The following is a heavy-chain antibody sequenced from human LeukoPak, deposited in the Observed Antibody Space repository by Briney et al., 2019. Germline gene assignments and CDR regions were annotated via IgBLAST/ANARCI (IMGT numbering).Heavy chain of an antibody. CDR3: ARDLRCYYDSSGYYFDY. CDR1: GFTFSNYW. J-gene: IGHJ4*02. CDR2: INNDGSST. Sequence: PGGSLRLSCAASGFTFSNYWMHWVRQAPGKGLVWVSRINNDGSSTIYADSVKGRFTISIDNAKNTLYLQMNSLRAEDTAVYYCARDLRCYYDSSGYYFDYWGQGALVTVSS. D-gene: IGHD3-22*01. V-gene: IGHV3-74*01.